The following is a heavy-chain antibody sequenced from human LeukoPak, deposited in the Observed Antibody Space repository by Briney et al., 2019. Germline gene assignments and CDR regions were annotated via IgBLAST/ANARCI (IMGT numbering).Heavy chain of an antibody. V-gene: IGHV3-53*01. Sequence: LSGGSLRLSCAASGFTVITNDMTWVRQAPGKGLEWVSVLYSDGNTKYADSVQGRFTISRDNSENTLYLEMNSLSPDDTAVYYCARGVEPLAANTLAYWGQGTLVTVSS. D-gene: IGHD1-14*01. CDR1: GFTVITND. CDR2: LYSDGNT. J-gene: IGHJ4*02. CDR3: ARGVEPLAANTLAY.